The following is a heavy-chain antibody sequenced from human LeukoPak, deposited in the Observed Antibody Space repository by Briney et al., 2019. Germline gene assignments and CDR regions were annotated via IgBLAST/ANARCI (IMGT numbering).Heavy chain of an antibody. J-gene: IGHJ4*02. CDR3: ARVGNYYDSSGYYYSH. CDR1: GCTFTSYD. CDR2: MNPNSGNT. Sequence: ASVKVSCKASGCTFTSYDINWVRQATGQGLEWMGWMNPNSGNTGYAQKFQGRVTMTRNTSISTAYMELSSLRSEDTAVYYCARVGNYYDSSGYYYSHWGQGTLVTVSS. V-gene: IGHV1-8*01. D-gene: IGHD3-22*01.